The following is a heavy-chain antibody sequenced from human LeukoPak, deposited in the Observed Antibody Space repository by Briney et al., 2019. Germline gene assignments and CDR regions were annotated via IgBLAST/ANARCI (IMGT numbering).Heavy chain of an antibody. CDR1: GFTFSSYW. V-gene: IGHV3-7*01. D-gene: IGHD6-19*01. J-gene: IGHJ4*02. CDR2: IKQDGSEK. Sequence: GGSLRLSCAASGFTFSSYWMSWVRQAPGKGREWVANIKQDGSEKYYVDSVKGRLTISRDNAKNSLYMQMNSLRAEDTAVYYCARDAQYSSGWYRSQRYYFDYWGQGTLVTVSS. CDR3: ARDAQYSSGWYRSQRYYFDY.